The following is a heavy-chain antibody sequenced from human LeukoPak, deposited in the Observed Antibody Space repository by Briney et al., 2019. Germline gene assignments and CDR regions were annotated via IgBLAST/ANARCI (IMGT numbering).Heavy chain of an antibody. V-gene: IGHV1-18*04. J-gene: IGHJ4*02. D-gene: IGHD2-15*01. CDR3: ARGGRYCSGSNCYSFDY. CDR2: ISAYNGNT. CDR1: GYTFTGYY. Sequence: ASVKVSCKASGYTFTGYYMHWVRQAPGQGLEWMGWISAYNGNTNYAQKLQGRVTMTTDTSTATAYMELRSLRSDDTAVYYCARGGRYCSGSNCYSFDYWGQGTLVTVSS.